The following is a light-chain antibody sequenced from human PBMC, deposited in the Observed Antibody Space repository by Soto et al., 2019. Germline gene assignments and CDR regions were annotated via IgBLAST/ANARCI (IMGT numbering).Light chain of an antibody. CDR2: GAS. J-gene: IGKJ1*01. Sequence: DIVLTQSPGTLSFSPGERATLSCRASHSVSSSYLAWYQQKPGQAPRLLIYGASSRATGIPDRFSGSGSGTDFTLTISRLEPEDFAVYYCQQYGSSPPWTFGQGTKVDNK. CDR3: QQYGSSPPWT. CDR1: HSVSSSY. V-gene: IGKV3-20*01.